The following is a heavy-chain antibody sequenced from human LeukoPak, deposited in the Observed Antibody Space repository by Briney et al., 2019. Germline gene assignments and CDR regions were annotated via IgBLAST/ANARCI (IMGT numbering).Heavy chain of an antibody. J-gene: IGHJ4*02. V-gene: IGHV4-39*01. CDR3: ARHQAGDWYFDY. D-gene: IGHD7-27*01. CDR2: IYYSGST. CDR1: GGSISSSSYY. Sequence: SETLSLTCTVSGGSISSSSYYWGWLRQPPGKGLEWIGSIYYSGSTYYNPSLKSRVTISVDTSKNQFSLKLSSVTAADTAVYYCARHQAGDWYFDYWGQGTLVTVSS.